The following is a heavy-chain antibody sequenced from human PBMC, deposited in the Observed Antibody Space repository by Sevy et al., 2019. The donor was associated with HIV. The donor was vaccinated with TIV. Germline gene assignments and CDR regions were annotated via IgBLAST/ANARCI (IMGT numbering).Heavy chain of an antibody. Sequence: SETLSLTCTVSGGSISSYYWSWIRQPPGKGLERIGYIYYSGSTNYNPSLKSRVTISVDTSKNQFSLKLSSVTAADTAVYYCASTRYYDSSGLQFDPWGQGTLVTVSS. D-gene: IGHD3-22*01. CDR3: ASTRYYDSSGLQFDP. V-gene: IGHV4-59*01. CDR2: IYYSGST. J-gene: IGHJ5*02. CDR1: GGSISSYY.